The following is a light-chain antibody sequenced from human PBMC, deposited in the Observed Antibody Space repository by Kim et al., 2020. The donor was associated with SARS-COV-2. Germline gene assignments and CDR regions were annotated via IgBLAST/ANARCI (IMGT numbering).Light chain of an antibody. V-gene: IGLV1-47*01. J-gene: IGLJ3*02. CDR1: STNSGSNY. CDR3: AAWDDSLSGRV. Sequence: GQRVTISCSGSSTNSGSNYVYWYQQLPGTAPKLLIYRNNQRPSGGPDRFSGSKSGTSASLAISGLRSEDEADYYWAAWDDSLSGRVFGGGTQLTVL. CDR2: RNN.